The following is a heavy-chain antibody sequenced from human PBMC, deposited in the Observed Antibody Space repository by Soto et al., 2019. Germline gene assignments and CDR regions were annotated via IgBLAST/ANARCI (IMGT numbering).Heavy chain of an antibody. CDR3: ARVTIFGVLDY. CDR1: GGSISSYY. V-gene: IGHV4-59*01. J-gene: IGHJ4*02. Sequence: SETLSLTCTVSGGSISSYYWSWIRQPPGKGLEWIGYIYYSGSTNYNPSLKSRVTISVDTSKNQFSLKLSSVTAADTAVYYCARVTIFGVLDYWGQGTLVTVS. D-gene: IGHD3-3*01. CDR2: IYYSGST.